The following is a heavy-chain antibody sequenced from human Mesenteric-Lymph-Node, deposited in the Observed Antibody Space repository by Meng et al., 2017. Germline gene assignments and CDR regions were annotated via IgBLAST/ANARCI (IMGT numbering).Heavy chain of an antibody. CDR2: IYYTGST. D-gene: IGHD5-24*01. V-gene: IGHV4-31*03. J-gene: IGHJ4*02. CDR1: GGCSGSGGYY. Sequence: VQVQESGPGLVKPSQPLSLTCTGYGGCSGSGGYYGSWIRQHPGKGLEWIGYIYYTGSTFYNPSLKSRVTISVDTSKNQFSLKLISATAADTAVYYCAREAGRDGYATPKFDYWGQGTLVTVSS. CDR3: AREAGRDGYATPKFDY.